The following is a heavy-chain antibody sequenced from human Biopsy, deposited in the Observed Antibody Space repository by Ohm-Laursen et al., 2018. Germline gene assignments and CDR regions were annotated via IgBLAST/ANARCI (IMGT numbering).Heavy chain of an antibody. CDR1: GGTFSASG. CDR3: ATKLTGYFHH. J-gene: IGHJ1*01. Sequence: SSVKVSCKVIGGTFSASGISWVRLAPGHGLEFVGGIIPIFQTTHYAQSFQGRVTVAADTSTSTATMELRSLRSDDTAVYYCATKLTGYFHHWGQGTMVTVSS. D-gene: IGHD3-9*01. V-gene: IGHV1-69*06. CDR2: IIPIFQTT.